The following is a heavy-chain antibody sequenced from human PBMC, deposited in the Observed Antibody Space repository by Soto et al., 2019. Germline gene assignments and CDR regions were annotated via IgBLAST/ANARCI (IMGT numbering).Heavy chain of an antibody. V-gene: IGHV3-23*01. CDR3: AKWHAGYNAFDI. Sequence: GGSLRLSCAASGFTLSSYAMSWVRQAPGKGLEWVSAISGSGGSTYYADSVKGLFTISRDNSKNTLYLQMNSLRAEDTAVYYCAKWHAGYNAFDIWGQGTMVTVSS. CDR2: ISGSGGST. J-gene: IGHJ3*02. CDR1: GFTLSSYA. D-gene: IGHD5-12*01.